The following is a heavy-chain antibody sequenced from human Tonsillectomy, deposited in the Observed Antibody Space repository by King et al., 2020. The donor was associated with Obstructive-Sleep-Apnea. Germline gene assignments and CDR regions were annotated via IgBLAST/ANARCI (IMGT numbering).Heavy chain of an antibody. J-gene: IGHJ1*01. CDR3: TTDLSSSWSQYFQH. CDR1: GFTFSNAW. V-gene: IGHV3-15*01. CDR2: IKSKTDGGTT. Sequence: EVQLVQSGGGLVKPGGSLRLSCAASGFTFSNAWMSWVRQAPGKGLEWVGRIKSKTDGGTTDYAAPVKGRFTISRDDSKNTLYLQMNSLKTEDTAVYYCTTDLSSSWSQYFQHWGQGTLVTVSS. D-gene: IGHD6-13*01.